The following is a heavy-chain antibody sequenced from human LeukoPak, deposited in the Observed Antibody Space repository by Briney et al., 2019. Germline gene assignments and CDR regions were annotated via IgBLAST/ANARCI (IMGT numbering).Heavy chain of an antibody. Sequence: PSETLSLTCTVSGGSISSSSYYWGWIRQPSGKGLEWIGSIYYSGSTYYNPSLKSRVTISVDTSKNQFSLELSSVTAADTAVYYCAARTTTVTRDGFDIWGQGTMVTVSS. V-gene: IGHV4-39*07. CDR2: IYYSGST. CDR3: AARTTTVTRDGFDI. J-gene: IGHJ3*02. CDR1: GGSISSSSYY. D-gene: IGHD4-17*01.